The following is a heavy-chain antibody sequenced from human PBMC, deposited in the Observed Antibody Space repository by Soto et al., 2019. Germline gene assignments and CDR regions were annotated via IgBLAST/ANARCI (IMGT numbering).Heavy chain of an antibody. CDR1: GFTFNHFA. D-gene: IGHD4-4*01. CDR3: AKVQLPPSNYGGGYLLDF. CDR2: VSSGGDNT. Sequence: EVQLLQSGGGLGQPGGSLTLSCAASGFTFNHFAMTWVRQAQGKGLEWVSSVSSGGDNTWYADSVKGRFTISRDNPKNTLYLHMNTLSAADTAVYYCAKVQLPPSNYGGGYLLDFWGQGTLVTVSS. J-gene: IGHJ4*02. V-gene: IGHV3-23*01.